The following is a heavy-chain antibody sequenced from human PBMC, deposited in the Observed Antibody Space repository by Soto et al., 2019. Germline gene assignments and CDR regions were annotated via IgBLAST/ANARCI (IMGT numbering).Heavy chain of an antibody. CDR3: ARGGRKAAGIPTHWFDP. J-gene: IGHJ5*02. CDR2: IIPIFGTA. V-gene: IGHV1-69*13. D-gene: IGHD6-13*01. CDR1: GGTFSSYA. Sequence: ASVKVSCKASGGTFSSYAISWVRQAPGQGLEWMGGIIPIFGTANYAQKFQGRVTITADESTSTAYMELSSLRSEDTAVYYCARGGRKAAGIPTHWFDPWGQGTLVTVSS.